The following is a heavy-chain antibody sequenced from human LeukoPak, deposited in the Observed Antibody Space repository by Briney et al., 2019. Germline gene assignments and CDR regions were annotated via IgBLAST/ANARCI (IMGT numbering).Heavy chain of an antibody. V-gene: IGHV1-2*02. J-gene: IGHJ4*02. CDR2: INPNSGGT. D-gene: IGHD3-3*01. Sequence: ASVKVSCKASGYTFTGYYMHGVPRAPGQGLEGMVWINPNSGGTNCAQKLQGRVTMTRETCISTAYMELSMLRPGDTAVYYCARDPGTYYDFWSGFSLSAWGQGTLVTVSS. CDR1: GYTFTGYY. CDR3: ARDPGTYYDFWSGFSLSA.